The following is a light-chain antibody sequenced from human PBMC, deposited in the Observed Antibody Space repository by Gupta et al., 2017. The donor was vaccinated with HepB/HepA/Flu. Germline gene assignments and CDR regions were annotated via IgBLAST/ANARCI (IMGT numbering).Light chain of an antibody. CDR3: HQSYSTPYT. CDR2: VAS. V-gene: IGKV1-39*01. Sequence: DIQMTQSPSSLSASVGDRVTVTCRSSQSINSYLNWYQHKPGEAPKLLIYVASSLESGVPSRFSGSGSGTDFTLTINSLQPEDFATYYCHQSYSTPYTFGQGTKLEIK. CDR1: QSINSY. J-gene: IGKJ2*01.